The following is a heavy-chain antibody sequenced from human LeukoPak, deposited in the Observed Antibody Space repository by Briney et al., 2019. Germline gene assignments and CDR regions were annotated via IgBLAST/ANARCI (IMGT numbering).Heavy chain of an antibody. D-gene: IGHD2/OR15-2a*01. Sequence: PSETLSLTCIVSGASISSHYWSWIRQPPGKRLEWIGYVHHDGTTNQNPSLKSRVAISMDTSRTQMSLKLYSMPAADTAMYYCARGSTRADDYWGQGILVTVS. J-gene: IGHJ4*02. CDR2: VHHDGTT. CDR3: ARGSTRADDY. V-gene: IGHV4-59*11. CDR1: GASISSHY.